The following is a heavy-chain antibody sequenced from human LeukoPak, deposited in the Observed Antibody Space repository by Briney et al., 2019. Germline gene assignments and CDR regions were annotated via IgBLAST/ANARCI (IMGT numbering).Heavy chain of an antibody. J-gene: IGHJ4*02. Sequence: PSETLSLTCTVSGGSISSSSYYWGWIRQPPGKGLEWIGSIYHSGSTYYNPSLKSRVTISVDTSKNQFSLKLSSVTAADTAVYYCARVHPVDYGDYFVPGSSWDKGYFDYWGQGTLVTVSS. V-gene: IGHV4-39*07. CDR1: GGSISSSSYY. CDR2: IYHSGST. CDR3: ARVHPVDYGDYFVPGSSWDKGYFDY. D-gene: IGHD4-17*01.